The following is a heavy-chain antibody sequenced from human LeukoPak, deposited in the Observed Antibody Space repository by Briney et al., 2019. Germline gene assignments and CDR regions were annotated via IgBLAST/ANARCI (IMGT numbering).Heavy chain of an antibody. Sequence: SETLSLTCTVSGGSISSSSYYWGWIRQPPGKGLEWIGSMSYSGSTYYNPSLKSRVTIAVDTSKTQFSLKLSSVTAPDTAVYYCARFYTTSQYGSGYMDVWGKGTTVTVSS. CDR2: MSYSGST. V-gene: IGHV4-39*01. CDR3: ARFYTTSQYGSGYMDV. J-gene: IGHJ6*03. CDR1: GGSISSSSYY. D-gene: IGHD3-10*01.